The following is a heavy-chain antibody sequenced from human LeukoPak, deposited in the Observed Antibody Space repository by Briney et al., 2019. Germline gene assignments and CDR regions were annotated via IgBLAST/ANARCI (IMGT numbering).Heavy chain of an antibody. V-gene: IGHV3-48*03. CDR2: ISSSGSTI. CDR3: ARERHYGGNSDFDY. J-gene: IGHJ4*02. Sequence: GGSLRLSCAASGFTFSSYEMNWVRQAPGKGLEWVSYISSSGSTIYYADSVKGRFTISRDNSKNTLYLQMNSLRAEDTAVYYCARERHYGGNSDFDYWGQGTLVTVSS. CDR1: GFTFSSYE. D-gene: IGHD4-23*01.